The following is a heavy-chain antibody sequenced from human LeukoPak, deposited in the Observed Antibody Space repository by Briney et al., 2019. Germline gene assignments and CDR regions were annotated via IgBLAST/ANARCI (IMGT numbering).Heavy chain of an antibody. CDR3: ARMAPAAAGIDY. V-gene: IGHV2-70*04. CDR1: GSSLSTSEMR. J-gene: IGHJ4*02. CDR2: IDWDDDK. D-gene: IGHD6-13*01. Sequence: SGPTLVNPTQTLTLTCTFSGSSLSTSEMRVSWIRQPPGKALEWLARIDWDDDKFYSTSLKTRLTISKDTSKNQVVLTMTNMDPVDTATYYCARMAPAAAGIDYWGQGTLVTVSS.